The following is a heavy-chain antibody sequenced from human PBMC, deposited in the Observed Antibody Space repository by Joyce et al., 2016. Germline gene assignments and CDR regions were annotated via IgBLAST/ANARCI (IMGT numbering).Heavy chain of an antibody. CDR1: GDTLTELA. CDR2: YDPGKGQT. J-gene: IGHJ4*02. D-gene: IGHD6-19*01. V-gene: IGHV1-24*01. Sequence: QVQLVQSGAEVKKPGASVKVPCEVSGDTLTELAVPWVRQAPGKGLEWMGSYDPGKGQTLDAQKFQGRVTMTGDTSTDTAYMELSSLRSEDTAVYYCATDIRSSGWYLGFWGQGTLVTVSS. CDR3: ATDIRSSGWYLGF.